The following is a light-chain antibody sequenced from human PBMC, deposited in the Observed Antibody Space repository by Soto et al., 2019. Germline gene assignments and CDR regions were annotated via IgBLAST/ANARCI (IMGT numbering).Light chain of an antibody. CDR3: QQYDNWPWT. J-gene: IGKJ1*01. CDR1: RSFASSY. CDR2: AAS. Sequence: EIVLTQSPVTLSLSPGERATLSCRASRSFASSYLGWYQQKPGQPPRLLIYAASTRATGVPDRFSGSGSATDFTLTISRLEPDDFAVYYCQQYDNWPWTFGQGTKVEIK. V-gene: IGKV3-20*01.